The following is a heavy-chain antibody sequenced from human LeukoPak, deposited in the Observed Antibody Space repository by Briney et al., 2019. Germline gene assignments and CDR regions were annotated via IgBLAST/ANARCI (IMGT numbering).Heavy chain of an antibody. J-gene: IGHJ6*02. D-gene: IGHD3-22*01. CDR3: ARDPLNYYDSSGGGDYYGLDV. Sequence: ASVKVSCKASGYTFTDYYMHWVRQAPGQGLEWMGWMNPNSGGTNYAQKFQGRVTMTRDTSISTAYMELSRLRSDDTAVYYCARDPLNYYDSSGGGDYYGLDVWGQGTTVTVSS. V-gene: IGHV1-2*02. CDR1: GYTFTDYY. CDR2: MNPNSGGT.